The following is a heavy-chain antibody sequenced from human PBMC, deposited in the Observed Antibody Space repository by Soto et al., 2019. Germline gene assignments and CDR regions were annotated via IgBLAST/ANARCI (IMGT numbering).Heavy chain of an antibody. Sequence: PSETLSLTCTVSGGSISSYYWSWIRQPPGKGLEWIGYIYYSGSTNYNPSLKSRVTISVDTSKNQFSLKLSSVTAADTAVYYCARDYSGYAEEDYYYYYGMDVWDQGTTVTVSS. CDR3: ARDYSGYAEEDYYYYYGMDV. V-gene: IGHV4-59*01. D-gene: IGHD5-12*01. J-gene: IGHJ6*02. CDR1: GGSISSYY. CDR2: IYYSGST.